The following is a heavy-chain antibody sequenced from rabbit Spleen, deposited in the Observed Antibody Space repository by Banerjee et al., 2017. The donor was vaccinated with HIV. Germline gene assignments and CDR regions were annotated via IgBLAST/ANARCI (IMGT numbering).Heavy chain of an antibody. D-gene: IGHD1-1*01. CDR3: ARDLPGVIGWNFNL. CDR1: GVSFSDKDV. Sequence: QEQLEESGGDLVKPEGSLTLTCKASGVSFSDKDVMCWVRQAPGKGLEWIACINTVTGKSVYASWAKGRFIMSRPSSTTVTLQMTSLTAADTATYFCARDLPGVIGWNFNLWGPGTLVTVS. CDR2: INTVTGKS. V-gene: IGHV1S45*01. J-gene: IGHJ4*01.